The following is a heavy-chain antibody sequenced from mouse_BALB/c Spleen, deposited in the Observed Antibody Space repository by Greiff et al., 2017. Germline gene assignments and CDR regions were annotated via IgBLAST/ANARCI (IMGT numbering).Heavy chain of an antibody. J-gene: IGHJ1*01. D-gene: IGHD1-1*01. CDR1: GFNFTDYY. Sequence: EVQLQQSGAELVRSGASVKLSCTASGFNFTDYYMHWVKQRPEQGLEWIGWIDPENGDTEYAPKFQGKATMTADTSSNTAYLQLSSLTSEDTAVYYCNADGSRYFDVWGAGTTVTVSS. V-gene: IGHV14-4*02. CDR3: NADGSRYFDV. CDR2: IDPENGDT.